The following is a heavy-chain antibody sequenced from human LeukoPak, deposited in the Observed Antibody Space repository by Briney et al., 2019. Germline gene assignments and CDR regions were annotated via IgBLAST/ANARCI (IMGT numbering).Heavy chain of an antibody. CDR2: IYYSGST. CDR3: AKGSEYSLRWYYDY. D-gene: IGHD4-23*01. J-gene: IGHJ4*02. V-gene: IGHV4-39*07. CDR1: GGSISSSSYY. Sequence: SETLSLTCTVSGGSISSSSYYWGWIRQPPGKGLEWIGSIYYSGSTYYNPSLKSRVTISVDTSKNQFSLKLSSVTAADTAVYYRAKGSEYSLRWYYDYWGQGTLVTVSS.